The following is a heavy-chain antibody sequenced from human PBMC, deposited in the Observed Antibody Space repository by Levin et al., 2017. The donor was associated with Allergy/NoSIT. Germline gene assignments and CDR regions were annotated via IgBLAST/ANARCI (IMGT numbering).Heavy chain of an antibody. Sequence: PGGSLRLSCAASGFTFSSFSMSWVRQAPGKGLEWVANIKQDGSEKYYADSVKGRFTFSRDNAKNSLYLQMNSLRADDTAVYYCARDIVVVLSATHGWDYWGQGALVTVSS. J-gene: IGHJ4*02. CDR2: IKQDGSEK. D-gene: IGHD2-15*01. CDR3: ARDIVVVLSATHGWDY. CDR1: GFTFSSFS. V-gene: IGHV3-7*04.